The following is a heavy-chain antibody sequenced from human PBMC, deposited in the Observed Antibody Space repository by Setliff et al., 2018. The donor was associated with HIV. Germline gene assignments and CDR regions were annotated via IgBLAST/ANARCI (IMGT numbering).Heavy chain of an antibody. CDR1: GFSFTDAW. Sequence: GGSLRLSCAASGFSFTDAWMSWVRQAPGKGLEWLAVISSDGGTQYYAGSLRGRFTISRNNFNNTIHLQMNNLRPADTAVYRCARAPFSSSYYFGWFDSWGQGVLVTVSS. J-gene: IGHJ5*01. CDR2: ISSDGGTQ. V-gene: IGHV3-30*03. CDR3: ARAPFSSSYYFGWFDS. D-gene: IGHD3-10*01.